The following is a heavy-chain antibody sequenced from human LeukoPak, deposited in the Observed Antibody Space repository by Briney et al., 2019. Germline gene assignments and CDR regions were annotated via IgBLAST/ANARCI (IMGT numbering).Heavy chain of an antibody. CDR3: ARDQDPAMTD. CDR1: GFTFSSYA. D-gene: IGHD5-18*01. CDR2: IYSGGGT. J-gene: IGHJ4*02. V-gene: IGHV3-66*01. Sequence: GGSLGLSCAASGFTFSSYAMSWVRQAPGKGLEWVSIIYSGGGTYYADSVKGRFTISRDNSKNTLYLQMNSLRAEDTAVYYCARDQDPAMTDWGQGTLVTVSS.